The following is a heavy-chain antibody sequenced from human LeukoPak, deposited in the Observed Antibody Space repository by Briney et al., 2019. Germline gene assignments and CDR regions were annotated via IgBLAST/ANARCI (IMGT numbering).Heavy chain of an antibody. Sequence: SQTLSLTCAISGDSVSSNSAAWNWISQSPSRGLEWLGRTYYRSNCYSDYAGSVKSGITINSDTCKNQFSLQLNSGTLEDTAVYYCARGQTGSGRIFEYWGQGIRVSVSS. D-gene: IGHD2-15*01. CDR1: GDSVSSNSAA. CDR3: ARGQTGSGRIFEY. CDR2: TYYRSNCYS. J-gene: IGHJ4*02. V-gene: IGHV6-1*01.